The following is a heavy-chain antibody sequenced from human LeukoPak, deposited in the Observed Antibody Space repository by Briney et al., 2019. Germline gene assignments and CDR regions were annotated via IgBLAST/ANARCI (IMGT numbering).Heavy chain of an antibody. CDR3: ARLHYGGNYGYYYYYMDV. V-gene: IGHV4-39*01. CDR2: IYYTGSS. J-gene: IGHJ6*03. D-gene: IGHD4-23*01. CDR1: GGSISSSSYY. Sequence: SETLSLTCTVSGGSISSSSYYWGWIRQPPGKGLEWIGSIYYTGSSYYNPSFKSRVTISVDTSKNQFSLKLSSVTAADTAVYYCARLHYGGNYGYYYYYMDVWAKGPRSPSP.